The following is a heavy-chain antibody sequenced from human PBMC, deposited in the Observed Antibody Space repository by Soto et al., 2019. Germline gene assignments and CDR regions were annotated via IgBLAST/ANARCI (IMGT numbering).Heavy chain of an antibody. D-gene: IGHD3-22*01. CDR2: ISGSGGST. CDR3: AKDPLYYYDSSGFDP. Sequence: VGSLRLSCAASGFTFSSYAMSWVRQAPGKGLEWVSAISGSGGSTYYADSVKGRFTISRDNSKNTLYLQMNSLRAEDTAVYYCAKDPLYYYDSSGFDPWGQGTLVTVSS. CDR1: GFTFSSYA. V-gene: IGHV3-23*01. J-gene: IGHJ5*02.